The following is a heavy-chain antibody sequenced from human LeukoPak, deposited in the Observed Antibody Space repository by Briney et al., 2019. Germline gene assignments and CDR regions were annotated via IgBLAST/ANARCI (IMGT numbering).Heavy chain of an antibody. D-gene: IGHD1-1*01. J-gene: IGHJ4*02. Sequence: GGSLRLSCAASGFTFGRYWMTWVRQAPGKGLEWVANIKEDGSENSYVESVKGRSTISRDNAKNSLYLQLNSLRAEDTAVYFCARQRYSDYWGQGTLVTVSS. CDR2: IKEDGSEN. CDR1: GFTFGRYW. V-gene: IGHV3-7*01. CDR3: ARQRYSDY.